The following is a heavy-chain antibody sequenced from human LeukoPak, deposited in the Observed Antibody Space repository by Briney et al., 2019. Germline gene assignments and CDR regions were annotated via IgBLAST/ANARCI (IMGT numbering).Heavy chain of an antibody. CDR1: GFTVSSNY. D-gene: IGHD3-10*01. CDR2: FYGGGST. J-gene: IGHJ6*02. Sequence: GGSLRLSCAASGFTVSSNYMSWVRQAPGKGLEGSQVFYGGGSTYYADSVKGRFTISRDNSKNTLYLQMNSLRAEDTAVYYCARDGERGYGSGSYFGYYYYGMDVWGQGTTVTVSS. V-gene: IGHV3-66*01. CDR3: ARDGERGYGSGSYFGYYYYGMDV.